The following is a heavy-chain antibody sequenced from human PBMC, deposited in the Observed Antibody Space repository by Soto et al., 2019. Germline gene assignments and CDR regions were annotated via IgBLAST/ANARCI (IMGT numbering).Heavy chain of an antibody. CDR1: GGTFSSYA. J-gene: IGHJ6*02. D-gene: IGHD2-2*01. Sequence: QVQLVQSGAEVKKPGSSVKVSCKASGGTFSSYAISWVRQAPGQGLEWMGGIIPIFGTANYAQKFQGRVTITADKSTSTAYMELSSLRSEDTAVYYCARSRTEPVVPAGYYYYGMDAWGQGTTVTVSS. V-gene: IGHV1-69*06. CDR2: IIPIFGTA. CDR3: ARSRTEPVVPAGYYYYGMDA.